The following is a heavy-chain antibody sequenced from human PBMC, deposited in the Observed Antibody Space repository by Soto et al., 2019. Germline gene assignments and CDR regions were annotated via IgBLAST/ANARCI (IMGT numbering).Heavy chain of an antibody. D-gene: IGHD2-21*02. CDR1: GYSFITYG. CDR3: ARIRRVGYFYCPRCLEGSNFDY. J-gene: IGHJ4*02. CDR2: ITAYNANR. Sequence: QVQLVQSGAEVKKPGASVKVSCTASGYSFITYGISWVRQAPGQGLEWMGWITAYNANRQYAQNVQGRVTMTTDTATTTAYMELRSRRSDDTAVYYCARIRRVGYFYCPRCLEGSNFDYWGQGTLVTVSS. V-gene: IGHV1-18*01.